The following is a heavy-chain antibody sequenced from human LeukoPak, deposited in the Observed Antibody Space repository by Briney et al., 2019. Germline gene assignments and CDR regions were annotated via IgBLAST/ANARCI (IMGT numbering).Heavy chain of an antibody. CDR1: GYSFTSYW. Sequence: GESPKIYCKGSGYSFTSYWIGWVRQMPGKGLGWVGIIYPVASDTRYSPSFQGQVTISADKSISTAYLQWSSLKASDTAMYYCARRMQCTSCLLPREAHDAFDIWGQGTMVTVSS. J-gene: IGHJ3*02. CDR2: IYPVASDT. CDR3: ARRMQCTSCLLPREAHDAFDI. V-gene: IGHV5-51*01. D-gene: IGHD2-2*01.